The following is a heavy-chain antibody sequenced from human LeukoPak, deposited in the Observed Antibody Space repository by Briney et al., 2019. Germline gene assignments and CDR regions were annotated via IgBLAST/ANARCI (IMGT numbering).Heavy chain of an antibody. J-gene: IGHJ6*03. V-gene: IGHV4-4*07. CDR2: IYTSGST. CDR3: ARGHIVVVPAAVDYYYYMDV. Sequence: PSETLSLTCTVSGGSISSYYWSWIRQPAGKGLEWIGRIYTSGSTNYNPSLKSRVTMSVDTSKNQFSLKLSSVTAADTAVYYCARGHIVVVPAAVDYYYYMDVWGKGTTVTVSS. CDR1: GGSISSYY. D-gene: IGHD2-2*01.